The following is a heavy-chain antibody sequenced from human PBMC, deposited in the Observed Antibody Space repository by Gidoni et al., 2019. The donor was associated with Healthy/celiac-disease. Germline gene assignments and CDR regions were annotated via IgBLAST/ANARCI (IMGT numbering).Heavy chain of an antibody. J-gene: IGHJ4*02. Sequence: QVQLQESGPGLVKPSETLSLTCTVSGGSISSYYWSWIRQPPGKGLEWIGYIYYSGSTNYNPSLKSRVTISVDTSKNQFSLKLSSVTAADTAVYYCARQPHYSSGWYLGLDYWGQGTLVTVSS. D-gene: IGHD6-19*01. V-gene: IGHV4-59*08. CDR2: IYYSGST. CDR1: GGSISSYY. CDR3: ARQPHYSSGWYLGLDY.